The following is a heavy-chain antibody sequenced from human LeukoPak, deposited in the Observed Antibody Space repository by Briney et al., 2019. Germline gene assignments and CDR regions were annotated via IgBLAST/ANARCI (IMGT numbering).Heavy chain of an antibody. CDR3: ARSLDASWLQCPEF. V-gene: IGHV1-18*01. Sequence: ASVKVSCKTSGYTFTRYGITWVRQAPGQGLEWMGWISTYNGNTNYAQKLHGRVTMTTDTSTSTAYMELRSLRYDDTAVYYCARSLDASWLQCPEFWGQGTLVTVSP. D-gene: IGHD5-24*01. CDR2: ISTYNGNT. CDR1: GYTFTRYG. J-gene: IGHJ4*02.